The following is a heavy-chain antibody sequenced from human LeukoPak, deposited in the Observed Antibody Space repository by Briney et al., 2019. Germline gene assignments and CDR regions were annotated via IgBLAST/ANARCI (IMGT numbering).Heavy chain of an antibody. CDR1: GFTFSSYW. J-gene: IGHJ4*02. D-gene: IGHD3-22*01. CDR2: IRQDGSKK. CDR3: ARLQERDSRDY. V-gene: IGHV3-7*02. Sequence: GGSLRLSCAAFGFTFSSYWMSWVRQAPGKGLEWVANIRQDGSKKYFVDSVKGRFTFSRDNAKKSLYLQMDSLRAEDTAVYYCARLQERDSRDYWGQGTLVTVSS.